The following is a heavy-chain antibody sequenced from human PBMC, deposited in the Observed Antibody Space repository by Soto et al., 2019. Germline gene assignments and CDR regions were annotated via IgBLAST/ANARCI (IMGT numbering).Heavy chain of an antibody. D-gene: IGHD6-13*01. CDR1: GGSISSSIW. Sequence: QVQLQELGPGLVKSSGTLSLTCAVSGGSISSSIWWSWVRQPPGKGLEWIGEISHSGSTNSNPSHKREVTIPVDKSKYQFSLNLSSVTVADTAVYYCARDRGSSALTGAFDIWGQGTMVTVSS. V-gene: IGHV4-4*02. CDR2: ISHSGST. CDR3: ARDRGSSALTGAFDI. J-gene: IGHJ3*02.